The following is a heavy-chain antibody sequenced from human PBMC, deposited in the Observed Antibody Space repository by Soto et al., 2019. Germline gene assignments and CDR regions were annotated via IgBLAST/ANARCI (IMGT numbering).Heavy chain of an antibody. CDR3: ASSGSYYDFWSVYYFCGGMDV. CDR2: INHSGST. CDR1: GGSISGYY. V-gene: IGHV4-34*01. J-gene: IGHJ6*02. Sequence: NPSETLSLTCAVYGGSISGYYWSWIRQPPGKGLEWIGEINHSGSTNYNPSLKSRVTISVDTSKNQFSLKLSSVTAADTAVYYCASSGSYYDFWSVYYFCGGMDVWGQGTTVTVSS. D-gene: IGHD3-3*01.